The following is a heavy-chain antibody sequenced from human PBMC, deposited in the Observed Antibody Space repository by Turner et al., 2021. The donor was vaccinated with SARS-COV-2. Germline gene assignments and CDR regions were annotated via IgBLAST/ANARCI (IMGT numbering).Heavy chain of an antibody. V-gene: IGHV3-30*18. D-gene: IGHD4-4*01. Sequence: QVPLVESGGGVVQPGRSLSLSCAASGFTFSSYGMHWVRQAPGKGLEWVAVISYDGNNKYYADSVKGRFTISRDNSKNTLYLQMNSLRAEDTAVYYCAKQLGLYSNPMYYFDYWGQGTLVTVSS. CDR2: ISYDGNNK. CDR1: GFTFSSYG. CDR3: AKQLGLYSNPMYYFDY. J-gene: IGHJ4*02.